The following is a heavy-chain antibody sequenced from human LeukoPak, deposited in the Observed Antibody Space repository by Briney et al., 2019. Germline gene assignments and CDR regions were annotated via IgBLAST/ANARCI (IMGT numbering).Heavy chain of an antibody. CDR1: GFTFSSYG. CDR2: IWYDGSNK. CDR3: ARDQERGYSFSFA. Sequence: PGGSLRLSWAASGFTFSSYGMRWVRQAPGKGLEWVALIWYDGSNKYYADPVKGRFTVSRDNSKNTLYLQMNSLRAEDTAVYYCARDQERGYSFSFAWGQGTLVTVSS. J-gene: IGHJ4*02. D-gene: IGHD1-1*01. V-gene: IGHV3-33*01.